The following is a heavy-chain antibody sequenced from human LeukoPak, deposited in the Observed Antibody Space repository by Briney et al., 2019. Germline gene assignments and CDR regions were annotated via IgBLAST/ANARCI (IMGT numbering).Heavy chain of an antibody. V-gene: IGHV3-30*18. CDR1: GFTFSSYG. CDR2: ISYDGSDK. CDR3: AKDRVVFNWNYAYYFDD. Sequence: GGSLRLSCAASGFTFSSYGMHWVRQAPGRGLEWVAVISYDGSDKSYADSVKGRFTISRDHSKNTLYLQVNSLRAEDTAVYYCAKDRVVFNWNYAYYFDDWGQGTLVTVSS. D-gene: IGHD1-7*01. J-gene: IGHJ4*02.